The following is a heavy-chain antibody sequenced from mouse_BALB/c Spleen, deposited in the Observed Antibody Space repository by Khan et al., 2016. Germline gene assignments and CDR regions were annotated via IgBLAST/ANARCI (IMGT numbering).Heavy chain of an antibody. Sequence: VQLQESGPGLVAPSQSLSITCTVSGFSITGFAVNWVRQPPGKGLEWLGVIWGDGSTDYDSALKSRLSIRKDDSKSQVFLKMNSLQTDDTARYYCASYYDYDGGFAYWGQGTLVTVSA. V-gene: IGHV2-6-7*01. CDR2: IWGDGST. D-gene: IGHD2-4*01. CDR1: GFSITGFA. J-gene: IGHJ3*01. CDR3: ASYYDYDGGFAY.